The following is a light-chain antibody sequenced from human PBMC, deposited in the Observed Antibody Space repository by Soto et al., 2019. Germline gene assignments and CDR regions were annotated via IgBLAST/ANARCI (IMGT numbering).Light chain of an antibody. J-gene: IGKJ2*01. CDR3: MQATKYPPYT. CDR2: NVA. V-gene: IGKV2-24*01. CDR1: ESLVHTDGNTY. Sequence: DVVLTQTPLSSPVTLGQPASFSCRSSESLVHTDGNTYLNWLQQRPGQPPRLLIYNVAYRFYGVPDRFSGSGAGTDFTLKISRVEPEDVGTYYCMQATKYPPYTFGQGTKLEIE.